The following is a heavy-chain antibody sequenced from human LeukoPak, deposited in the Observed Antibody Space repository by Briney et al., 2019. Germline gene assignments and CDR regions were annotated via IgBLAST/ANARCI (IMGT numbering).Heavy chain of an antibody. CDR3: AKQEWLVGGIDY. J-gene: IGHJ4*02. Sequence: GGSLRLSCAASGFTFSSYGMHWVRQAPGKGLEWVAVISYDGSNKYYADSVKGRFTISRDNSKNTLYLQMNSLRAEDTAVYYCAKQEWLVGGIDYWGQGTLVTVSS. CDR2: ISYDGSNK. D-gene: IGHD6-19*01. CDR1: GFTFSSYG. V-gene: IGHV3-30*18.